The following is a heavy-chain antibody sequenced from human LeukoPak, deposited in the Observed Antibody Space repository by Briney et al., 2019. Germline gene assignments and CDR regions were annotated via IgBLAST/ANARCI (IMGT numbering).Heavy chain of an antibody. V-gene: IGHV3-53*01. D-gene: IGHD5-12*01. J-gene: IGHJ4*02. CDR2: LYSGGNT. Sequence: GGSLRLSCAVSGFSVSRYYISWVRQAPGKGLQWVSILYSGGNTYYADSVKGRFTISRDSSKNTLYLQMNSLRPEDSDVYYCARDGRGYMLDFWGQGTLVTVSS. CDR3: ARDGRGYMLDF. CDR1: GFSVSRYY.